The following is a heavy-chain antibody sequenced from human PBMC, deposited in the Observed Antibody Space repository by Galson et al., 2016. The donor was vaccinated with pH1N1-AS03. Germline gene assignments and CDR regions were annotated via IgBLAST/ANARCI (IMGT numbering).Heavy chain of an antibody. V-gene: IGHV1-18*01. D-gene: IGHD2/OR15-2a*01. Sequence: SVKVSCKVSGYTFSNYGITWVRQAPGQGLQWMGWIKNNNDNTIYGQNFQGRVTLTTDPSTNTAYMELKNLRSDDTGVYYCARAFEEYLLRDYSSVFDSWGQGTLVTVSS. J-gene: IGHJ4*02. CDR2: IKNNNDNT. CDR1: GYTFSNYG. CDR3: ARAFEEYLLRDYSSVFDS.